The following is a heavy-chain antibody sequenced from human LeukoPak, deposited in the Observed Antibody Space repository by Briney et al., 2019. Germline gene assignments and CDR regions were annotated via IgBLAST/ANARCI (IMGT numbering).Heavy chain of an antibody. D-gene: IGHD2-2*01. V-gene: IGHV1-2*02. CDR3: ARVGIVVVPAAPGRFTSDYYYYYSMDV. J-gene: IGHJ6*02. CDR1: GYTFTGYY. CDR2: INPNSGGT. Sequence: GASVKVSCKASGYTFTGYYMHWVRQAPGQGLEWMGWINPNSGGTNYAQKFQGRVTMTRDTSISTAYMELSRLRSDDTAVYYCARVGIVVVPAAPGRFTSDYYYYYSMDVWGQGTTVTVSS.